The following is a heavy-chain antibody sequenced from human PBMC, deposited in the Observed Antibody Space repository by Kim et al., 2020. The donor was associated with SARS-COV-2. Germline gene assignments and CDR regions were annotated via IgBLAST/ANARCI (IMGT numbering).Heavy chain of an antibody. J-gene: IGHJ4*02. Sequence: GGSLRLSCAASGFTFSSFWMHWVRQVPGKGLVWVSVINGDESSTNYADSVKGRFTISRDNAKNTLYLQMNSLRADDTAIYYCAKRDCTTASCHFYYFDYWGQGSLVTVSS. V-gene: IGHV3-74*01. D-gene: IGHD2-2*01. CDR3: AKRDCTTASCHFYYFDY. CDR1: GFTFSSFW. CDR2: INGDESST.